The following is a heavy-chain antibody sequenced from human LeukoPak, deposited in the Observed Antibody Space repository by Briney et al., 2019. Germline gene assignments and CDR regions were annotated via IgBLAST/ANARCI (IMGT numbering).Heavy chain of an antibody. CDR1: GFTFSSYS. V-gene: IGHV3-21*01. Sequence: GGSLRLSCAASGFTFSSYSMNWVRQAPGKGLEWVSSISSSSSYIYYADSVKGRFTISRDNAKNSLYLQMNSLRAEDTAVYYCARGVSPDWFDPWGQGTLVTVSS. CDR3: ARGVSPDWFDP. J-gene: IGHJ5*02. D-gene: IGHD2-8*01. CDR2: ISSSSSYI.